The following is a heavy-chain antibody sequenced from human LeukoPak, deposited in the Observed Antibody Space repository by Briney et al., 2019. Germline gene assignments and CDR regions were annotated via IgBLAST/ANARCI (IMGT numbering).Heavy chain of an antibody. D-gene: IGHD1-26*01. CDR3: ARVGPYSGSSTDRFDY. CDR2: INPSGGST. V-gene: IGHV1-46*01. CDR1: GYTFTSYY. Sequence: ASVKVSCKASGYTFTSYYMHWVRQAPGQGLEWMGIINPSGGSTSYAQKFQGRVTMTRDMSTSTVYMELSSLRSEDTAVYYCARVGPYSGSSTDRFDYWGQGTLVTVSS. J-gene: IGHJ4*02.